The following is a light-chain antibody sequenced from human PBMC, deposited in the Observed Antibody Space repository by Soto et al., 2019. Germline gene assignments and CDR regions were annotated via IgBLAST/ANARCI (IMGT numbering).Light chain of an antibody. CDR1: KLGDKY. CDR3: QAWDSSKRGV. CDR2: QDS. V-gene: IGLV3-1*01. J-gene: IGLJ2*01. Sequence: SYELTQPPSVSVSPGQTASITCSGDKLGDKYACWYQQKPGQSPVLVIYQDSKRPSGIPERFSGSNSGNTATLTISGTQAMDEADYYCQAWDSSKRGVFGGWTKLTVL.